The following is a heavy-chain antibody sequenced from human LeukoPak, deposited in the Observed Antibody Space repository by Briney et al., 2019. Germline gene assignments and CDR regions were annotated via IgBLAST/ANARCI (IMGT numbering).Heavy chain of an antibody. CDR1: GFTFSSYW. V-gene: IGHV3-74*01. D-gene: IGHD3-10*01. CDR3: ARESHGSGSYPNFDY. CDR2: INTDGSST. Sequence: GGSLRLSCAASGFTFSSYWMHWVRQAPGKGLVWVSRINTDGSSTSYADSVKGRFTISRDNSKNTLYLQMNSLRAEDTAVYYCARESHGSGSYPNFDYWGQGTLVTVSS. J-gene: IGHJ4*02.